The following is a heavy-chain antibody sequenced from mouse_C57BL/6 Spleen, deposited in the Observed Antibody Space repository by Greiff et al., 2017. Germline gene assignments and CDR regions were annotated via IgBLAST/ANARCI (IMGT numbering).Heavy chain of an antibody. V-gene: IGHV1-18*01. CDR3: ARWGNYSNWFAY. CDR1: GYTFTDYN. D-gene: IGHD2-5*01. Sequence: VQLQQSGPELVKPGASVKIPCKASGYTFTDYNMDWVKQSHGKSLEWLGDINTNNGGTIYNQKFKGKATLTVDKYSRTAYMERRSLTSADTAVYYGARWGNYSNWFAYWGQGTLVTVSA. J-gene: IGHJ3*01. CDR2: INTNNGGT.